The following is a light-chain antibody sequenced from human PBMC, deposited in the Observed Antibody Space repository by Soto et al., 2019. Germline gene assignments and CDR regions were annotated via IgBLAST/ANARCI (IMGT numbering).Light chain of an antibody. Sequence: EIVMTQSPATLSVSPGERATLSCRARQSVSSNLAWYQQKPGQSPRLLIYGASTRAAGIPARFSGGGSGTEFTLTISSLQSEDLAVYYCQQYNNWWTFGQGTKVELK. V-gene: IGKV3-15*01. CDR1: QSVSSN. J-gene: IGKJ1*01. CDR3: QQYNNWWT. CDR2: GAS.